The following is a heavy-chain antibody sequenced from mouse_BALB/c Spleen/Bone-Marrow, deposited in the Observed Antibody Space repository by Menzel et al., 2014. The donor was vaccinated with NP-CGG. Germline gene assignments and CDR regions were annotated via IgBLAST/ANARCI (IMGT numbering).Heavy chain of an antibody. V-gene: IGHV1-7*01. Sequence: QVQLKQSGAELAKPGASVKMSCKASGYTFTSYWMHWVRQRPGQGLEWIGYINPSTGYTEYNQRLKDKATLAAVKSSTTAYMQLSSLTSEDSAVYYCARDDYDAFAYWGQGTLVTVSA. CDR3: ARDDYDAFAY. CDR2: INPSTGYT. D-gene: IGHD2-4*01. CDR1: GYTFTSYW. J-gene: IGHJ3*01.